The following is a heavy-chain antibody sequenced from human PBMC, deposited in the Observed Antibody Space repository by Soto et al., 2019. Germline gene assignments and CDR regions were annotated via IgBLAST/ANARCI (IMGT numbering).Heavy chain of an antibody. CDR1: GRSFSGYD. D-gene: IGHD3-3*01. V-gene: IGHV4-34*01. J-gene: IGHJ6*03. Sequence: SETLSLTCAVYGRSFSGYDWSWIRQPPGKGLEWIGEINHSGSTNYNPSLKSRVTISVDTSKNQFSLKLSSVTAADTSLYYCARVRFDVWLTYYYYMDVWGKGTTVTVSS. CDR3: ARVRFDVWLTYYYYMDV. CDR2: INHSGST.